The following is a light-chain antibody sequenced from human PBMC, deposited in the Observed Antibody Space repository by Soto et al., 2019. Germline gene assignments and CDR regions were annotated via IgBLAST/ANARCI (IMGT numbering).Light chain of an antibody. J-gene: IGKJ1*01. Sequence: DIQMTQSPSTLTASVANRVTITCRASQSISSWLAWYQQKPGKAPKLLIYKASSLESGVPSRFSGSGSGTEFTLTISSLQPDDFATYYCQHYNSYSQTFGRGTKVDIK. CDR3: QHYNSYSQT. CDR2: KAS. V-gene: IGKV1-5*03. CDR1: QSISSW.